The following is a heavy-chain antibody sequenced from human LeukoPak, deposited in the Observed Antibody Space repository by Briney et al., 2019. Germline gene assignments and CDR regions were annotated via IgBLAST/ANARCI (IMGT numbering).Heavy chain of an antibody. CDR2: ISYDGSNK. CDR1: GFTVSSNY. Sequence: GGSLRLSCAASGFTVSSNYMSWVRQAPGKGLEWLAVISYDGSNKHYADSVKGRFTISRDNSKNTLYLQMNSLRAEDTAVYYCAKGISITPDNWFDPWGQGTLVTVSS. J-gene: IGHJ5*02. CDR3: AKGISITPDNWFDP. V-gene: IGHV3-30*18. D-gene: IGHD5-12*01.